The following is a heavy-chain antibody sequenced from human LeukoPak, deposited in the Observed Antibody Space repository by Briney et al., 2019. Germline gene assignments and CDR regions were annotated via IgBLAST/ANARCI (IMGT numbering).Heavy chain of an antibody. V-gene: IGHV1-2*02. J-gene: IGHJ5*02. CDR1: GYTFTDYY. D-gene: IGHD6-13*01. CDR3: ARVGTSWYMEYWFDP. CDR2: INPNSGGT. Sequence: ASVKVSCKASGYTFTDYYMHWVRQAPGQGLEWMGWINPNSGGTSHAQKFQGRVTMTRDTSISTAYMELSSLRSDDTAVYFCARVGTSWYMEYWFDPWGQGTLVTVSS.